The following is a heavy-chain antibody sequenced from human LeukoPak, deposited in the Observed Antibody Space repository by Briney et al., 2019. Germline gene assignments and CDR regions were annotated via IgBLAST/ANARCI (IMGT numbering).Heavy chain of an antibody. CDR2: ISVYNTNT. J-gene: IGHJ4*02. CDR1: GYTFTSYA. D-gene: IGHD3-10*01. V-gene: IGHV1-18*01. Sequence: GASVKVSCKASGYTFTSYAISWVRQAPGQGLEWMGWISVYNTNTNYAQKLQGRVTVTTDTSTSTAYMELRRMTSDDTAVYYCARVEEIRGGITSFDYWGQGTLVTVSS. CDR3: ARVEEIRGGITSFDY.